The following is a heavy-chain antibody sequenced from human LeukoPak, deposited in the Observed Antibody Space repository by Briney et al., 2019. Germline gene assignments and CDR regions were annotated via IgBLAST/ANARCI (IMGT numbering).Heavy chain of an antibody. J-gene: IGHJ5*02. V-gene: IGHV3-7*01. D-gene: IGHD3-10*01. Sequence: PRGSLRLSCAASGFTFSTYWMSWVRQAPGKGPEWVANIREDGREKYYVDSVKGRVTISRDNAKTSLHLQMDSLRAEDTAVYYCFRDDGPGTWGQGTLVTVSS. CDR1: GFTFSTYW. CDR3: FRDDGPGT. CDR2: IREDGREK.